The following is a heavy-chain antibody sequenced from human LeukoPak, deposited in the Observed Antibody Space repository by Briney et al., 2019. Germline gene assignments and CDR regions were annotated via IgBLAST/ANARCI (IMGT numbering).Heavy chain of an antibody. V-gene: IGHV1-46*01. CDR2: INPSGGST. J-gene: IGHJ4*02. D-gene: IGHD3-3*01. Sequence: ASVKVSCKASGYTFTSYYMHWVRQAPGQGLEWMGIINPSGGSTSYAQKFQGRVTMTRDTSTSAVYMELSSLRSEDTAVYYCATVRFLESPIDYWGQGTLVTVSS. CDR3: ATVRFLESPIDY. CDR1: GYTFTSYY.